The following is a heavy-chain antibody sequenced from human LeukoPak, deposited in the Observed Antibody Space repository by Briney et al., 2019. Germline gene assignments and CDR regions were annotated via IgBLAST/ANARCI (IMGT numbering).Heavy chain of an antibody. J-gene: IGHJ5*02. D-gene: IGHD6-6*01. Sequence: GGSLRLSCAVSGFTFSSYGMHWVRQAPGKGLEWVAFIRYDGRNEYYADSVKGRFTISRDDSKNILYLQMNSLRVEDTAVYYCAKVYIAARPHWFDPWGQGTLVTVSS. CDR1: GFTFSSYG. CDR3: AKVYIAARPHWFDP. V-gene: IGHV3-30*02. CDR2: IRYDGRNE.